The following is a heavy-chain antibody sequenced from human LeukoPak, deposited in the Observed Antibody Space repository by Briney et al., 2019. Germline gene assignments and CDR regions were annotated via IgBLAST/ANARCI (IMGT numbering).Heavy chain of an antibody. Sequence: SVKVSCKASGYTFTGYYMFWVRQAPGHGREWVGWVKPNSGGTNYRQNSQGRLTMTRETSISTASMELSRLRSDDTAVYSCARGEYLRSLPQYYMDVWGKGTTVTVSS. CDR1: GYTFTGYY. V-gene: IGHV1-2*02. CDR3: ARGEYLRSLPQYYMDV. J-gene: IGHJ6*03. D-gene: IGHD3-3*01. CDR2: VKPNSGGT.